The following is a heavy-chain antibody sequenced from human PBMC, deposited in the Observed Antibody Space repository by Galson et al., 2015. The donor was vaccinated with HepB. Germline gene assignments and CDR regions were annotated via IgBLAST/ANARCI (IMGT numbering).Heavy chain of an antibody. V-gene: IGHV3-74*03. Sequence: SLRLSCAASGFMFSSYWMHWVRQAPGKGLEWVSHINGDGNSTTYADSVKGRFTISRDNAKNVLYLQMNSLRAEDTAIYYCARVKRGEWYSFYYYGIDVWGQGTTVTVSS. CDR2: INGDGNST. CDR3: ARVKRGEWYSFYYYGIDV. D-gene: IGHD3-10*01. CDR1: GFMFSSYW. J-gene: IGHJ6*02.